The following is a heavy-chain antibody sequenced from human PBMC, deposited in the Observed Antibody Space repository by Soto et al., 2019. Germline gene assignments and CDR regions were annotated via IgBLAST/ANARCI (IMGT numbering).Heavy chain of an antibody. Sequence: GGSLRLSCAASGFTFSSYSMNWVRQAPGKGLEWVSSISSSSSYIYYADSVKGRFTISRDNAKNSLYLQMNSLRAEDTAVYYCARDDGVTEWFQPFDYWGQGTLVTVSS. D-gene: IGHD3-3*01. V-gene: IGHV3-21*01. CDR2: ISSSSSYI. CDR3: ARDDGVTEWFQPFDY. J-gene: IGHJ4*02. CDR1: GFTFSSYS.